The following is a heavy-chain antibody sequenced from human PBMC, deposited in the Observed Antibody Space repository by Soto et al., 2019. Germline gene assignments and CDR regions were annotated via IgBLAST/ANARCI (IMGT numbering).Heavy chain of an antibody. V-gene: IGHV3-11*06. Sequence: GWSLRLSCASSVFTFIDYYMTWIRQAPGKGLEWVSYISSSSSYTNYADSVKGRFTISRDNAKNSLYLQMNSLRAEDTAVYYCARSRSYYDSSGYTIWGQGTMVTVSS. CDR2: ISSSSSYT. J-gene: IGHJ3*02. D-gene: IGHD3-22*01. CDR1: VFTFIDYY. CDR3: ARSRSYYDSSGYTI.